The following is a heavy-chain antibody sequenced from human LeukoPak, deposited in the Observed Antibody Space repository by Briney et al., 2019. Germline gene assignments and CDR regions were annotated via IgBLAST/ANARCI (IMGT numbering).Heavy chain of an antibody. D-gene: IGHD6-6*01. V-gene: IGHV4-59*01. Sequence: SETLSLTCTVSGDSISSYYWSWIRQPPGKGLEWIGYIYYSGSTNYNPSLKSRVTISVDTSKNQFSLKLSSVTAADTAVYYCARGGRSIAARGWFDPWGQGTLVTVSS. CDR1: GDSISSYY. CDR2: IYYSGST. CDR3: ARGGRSIAARGWFDP. J-gene: IGHJ5*02.